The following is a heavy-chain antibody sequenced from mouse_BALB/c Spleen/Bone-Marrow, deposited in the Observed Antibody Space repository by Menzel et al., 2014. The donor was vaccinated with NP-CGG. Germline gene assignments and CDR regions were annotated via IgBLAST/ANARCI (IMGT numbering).Heavy chain of an antibody. CDR1: GYTFTSYV. D-gene: IGHD2-3*01. J-gene: IGHJ4*01. V-gene: IGHV1-14*01. Sequence: EVQLQQSGPELVKPGASVKMSCKASGYTFTSYVLHWVKQKPGQSLEWIGYINPYNDGTKSNEKFKGKATLTSDKSSSTAYMELSSLTSEDSAVYYCAREDGYYGMDYWGQGTSVTVSS. CDR2: INPYNDGT. CDR3: AREDGYYGMDY.